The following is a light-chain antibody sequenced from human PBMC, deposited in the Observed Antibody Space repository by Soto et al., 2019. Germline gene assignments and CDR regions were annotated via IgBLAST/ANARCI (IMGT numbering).Light chain of an antibody. CDR3: QQSENGPLT. Sequence: DIQMTQSPSSLSASVGDRITITCQASQDINKYLNWYQQKLGKAPKLLIYDASNLQRGVPSRFSGRGSGTHCSLSISSLQPEDIATYYCQQSENGPLTFGGGTKVEIK. CDR2: DAS. CDR1: QDINKY. J-gene: IGKJ4*01. V-gene: IGKV1-33*01.